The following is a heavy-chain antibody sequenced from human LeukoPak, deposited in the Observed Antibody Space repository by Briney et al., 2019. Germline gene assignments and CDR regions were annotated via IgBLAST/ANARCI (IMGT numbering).Heavy chain of an antibody. V-gene: IGHV3-23*01. D-gene: IGHD3-3*01. J-gene: IGHJ4*02. CDR1: GFTFSRYG. CDR2: ISCSGGTT. Sequence: GGSLTLTCAASGFTFSRYGFSWLGQPPGKGLEGVSGISCSGGTTYYADSLKGRFTISRDSSNNTLYLQMNRLTADDTALYYCAKENSHCDFSEGFDSWGQGTLVAVSS. CDR3: AKENSHCDFSEGFDS.